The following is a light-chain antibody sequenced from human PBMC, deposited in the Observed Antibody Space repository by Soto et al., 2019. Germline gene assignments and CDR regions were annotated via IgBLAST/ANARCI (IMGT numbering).Light chain of an antibody. CDR3: QQYGSSPLT. J-gene: IGKJ4*01. CDR1: QSVSSSY. Sequence: EIVLTQSPGTLSLSPGERATLSCRASQSVSSSYLAWYQQKPGQAPRLLIYGASSRATGIQDKFSGSGSGTDFTLTISRLEPEDFAVYYCQQYGSSPLTCGGGTKVDIK. CDR2: GAS. V-gene: IGKV3-20*01.